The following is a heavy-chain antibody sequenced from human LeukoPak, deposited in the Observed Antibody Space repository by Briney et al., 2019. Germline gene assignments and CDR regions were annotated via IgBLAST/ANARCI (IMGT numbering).Heavy chain of an antibody. CDR2: IYPGDSDT. V-gene: IGHV5-51*01. CDR1: GFSFTSYW. CDR3: ARQGSGYSPTYYYYMDV. J-gene: IGHJ6*03. D-gene: IGHD5-18*01. Sequence: GESLQISCKGSGFSFTSYWIGWVRQMPGKGLEWMGIIYPGDSDTRYSPSFQGQVTISADKSISTAYLQWSSLKASDTAMYYCARQGSGYSPTYYYYMDVWGKGTTVTISS.